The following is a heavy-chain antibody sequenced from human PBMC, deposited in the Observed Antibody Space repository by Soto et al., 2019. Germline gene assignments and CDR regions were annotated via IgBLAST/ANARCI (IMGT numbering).Heavy chain of an antibody. V-gene: IGHV2-5*02. J-gene: IGHJ4*02. CDR1: GFSLTTCGVG. CDR2: IYWDDDK. D-gene: IGHD3-3*01. CDR3: AHRVLRTVFGLVTTTAIYFDF. Sequence: QITLNESGPPQVNPRQTLTLTCTFFGFSLTTCGVGVGWIRQSPGKAPEWLALIYWDDDKRYSPFLKSRHTITKDTSKNQVVLTMADLDPADTATYYCAHRVLRTVFGLVTTTAIYFDFWGQGTPVAVSS.